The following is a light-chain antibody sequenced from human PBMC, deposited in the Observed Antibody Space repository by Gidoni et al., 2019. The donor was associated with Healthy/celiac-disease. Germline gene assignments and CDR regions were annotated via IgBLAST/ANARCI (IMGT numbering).Light chain of an antibody. CDR3: MQALQTRVT. CDR1: QSLLHSNGYNY. V-gene: IGKV2-28*01. Sequence: DIVMTQSPLSLPVTPGEPASISCRSSQSLLHSNGYNYLDWYLQKPGQSPQLLIYLVSNRASGVPDRFSGSGSGTDCTLKISRVEAEDVGVYYCMQALQTRVTFGQGTRLEIK. J-gene: IGKJ5*01. CDR2: LVS.